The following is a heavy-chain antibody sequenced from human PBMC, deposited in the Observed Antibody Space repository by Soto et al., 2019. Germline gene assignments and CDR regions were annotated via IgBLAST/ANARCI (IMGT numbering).Heavy chain of an antibody. D-gene: IGHD6-19*01. CDR1: GFTFSSYA. J-gene: IGHJ4*02. Sequence: EVQLLESGGGLVQPGGSLRLSCAASGFTFSSYAMSWVRQAPGKGLEWVSAISGSGGSTYYADSVKGRFTISRDNSKNTLYLQMNSLRAEDTAVYYFAKDLVGYSSGSINWGQGTLVTVSS. CDR2: ISGSGGST. V-gene: IGHV3-23*01. CDR3: AKDLVGYSSGSIN.